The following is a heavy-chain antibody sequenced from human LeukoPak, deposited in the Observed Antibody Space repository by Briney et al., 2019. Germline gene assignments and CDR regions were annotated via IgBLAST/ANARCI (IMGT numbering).Heavy chain of an antibody. J-gene: IGHJ5*02. V-gene: IGHV1-2*02. D-gene: IGHD1-1*01. CDR2: INPNSGGT. CDR1: GYTFTGYY. Sequence: ASVKVSCKASGYTFTGYYMHWVRQAPGQGLEWMGWINPNSGGTNYAQKFQGRVTMTRDTSIRTAYMELSRLRSDDTAVYYCARRVSWNLNWFDPWGQGTLVTVSS. CDR3: ARRVSWNLNWFDP.